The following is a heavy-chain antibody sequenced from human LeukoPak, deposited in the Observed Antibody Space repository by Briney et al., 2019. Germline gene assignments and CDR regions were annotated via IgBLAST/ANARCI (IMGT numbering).Heavy chain of an antibody. J-gene: IGHJ4*02. Sequence: GGSLRLSCAASGFTFSSYAMSWARQAPGKGLEWVSAISGSGGSTYYADSVKGRFTISRDNSKNTLYLQMNSLRAEDTAVYYCATRNERFDYVWGSYRPFDYWGQGTLVTVSS. CDR1: GFTFSSYA. D-gene: IGHD3-16*02. CDR2: ISGSGGST. V-gene: IGHV3-23*01. CDR3: ATRNERFDYVWGSYRPFDY.